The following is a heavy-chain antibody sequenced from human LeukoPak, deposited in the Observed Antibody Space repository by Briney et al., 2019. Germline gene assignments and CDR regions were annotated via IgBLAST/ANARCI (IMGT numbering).Heavy chain of an antibody. D-gene: IGHD3-10*01. J-gene: IGHJ5*02. V-gene: IGHV3-23*01. CDR1: GFTFSSYA. CDR2: ISGSGGST. CDR3: GRFSVKLDRGRLDP. Sequence: PGGSLRLSCAASGFTFSSYATSWVRQAPGKGLEWVSAISGSGGSTYYADSVKGRFTISRDNSKNTLYLQMNSLRAEDTAVYYCGRFSVKLDRGRLDPWGQGTLVTVSS.